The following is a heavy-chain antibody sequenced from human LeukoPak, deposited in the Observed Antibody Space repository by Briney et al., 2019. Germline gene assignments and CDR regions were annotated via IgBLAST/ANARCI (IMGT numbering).Heavy chain of an antibody. J-gene: IGHJ4*02. CDR1: GYTFTYRY. V-gene: IGHV1-69*13. CDR3: ARDGAYCSGGSCHDY. D-gene: IGHD2-15*01. CDR2: IIPIFGTA. Sequence: SVTVSCTASGYTFTYRYLHWVRQAPGQGLEWMGGIIPIFGTANYAQKFQGRVTITADESTSTAYMELSSLRSEDTAVYYCARDGAYCSGGSCHDYWGQGTLVTVSS.